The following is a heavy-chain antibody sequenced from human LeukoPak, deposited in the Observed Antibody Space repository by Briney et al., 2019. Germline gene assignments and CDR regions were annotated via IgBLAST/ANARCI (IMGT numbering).Heavy chain of an antibody. CDR2: ISSSSSTI. CDR1: GFTFSSYS. V-gene: IGHV3-48*04. J-gene: IGHJ5*02. D-gene: IGHD2-8*02. Sequence: PGGSLRLSCAASGFTFSSYSMNWVRQAPGKGLEWVSYISSSSSTIYYADSVKGRFTISRDNAKNSLYLQMDSLRAEDTALYYCVKDAGTAWGQGTLVTVSS. CDR3: VKDAGTA.